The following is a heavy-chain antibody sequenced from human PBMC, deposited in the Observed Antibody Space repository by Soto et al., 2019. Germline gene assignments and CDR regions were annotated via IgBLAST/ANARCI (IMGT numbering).Heavy chain of an antibody. CDR1: GGSFSGYY. CDR2: INHSGST. J-gene: IGHJ4*02. CDR3: ARTSYYYDSSGYYYRAYYFDY. V-gene: IGHV4-34*01. Sequence: PSETLSLTCAVYGGSFSGYYWSWIRQPPGKGLEWIGEINHSGSTNYNPSLKSRVTISVDTSKNQFSLKLSSVTAADTAVYYCARTSYYYDSSGYYYRAYYFDYWGQGNLVTVSS. D-gene: IGHD3-22*01.